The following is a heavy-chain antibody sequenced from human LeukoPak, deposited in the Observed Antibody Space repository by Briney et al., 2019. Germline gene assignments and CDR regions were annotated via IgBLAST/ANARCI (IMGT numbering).Heavy chain of an antibody. Sequence: PGRSLRLSCTASGFTFGDYAMSWVRRAAGKGLEWVGFIRSKAYGGTTEYAASVKGRFTISRDDSKSIAYLQMNSLKTEDTAVYYCTRDWGNYYDSSGYYYVLGYWGQGTLVTVSS. D-gene: IGHD3-22*01. CDR3: TRDWGNYYDSSGYYYVLGY. V-gene: IGHV3-49*04. CDR2: IRSKAYGGTT. CDR1: GFTFGDYA. J-gene: IGHJ4*02.